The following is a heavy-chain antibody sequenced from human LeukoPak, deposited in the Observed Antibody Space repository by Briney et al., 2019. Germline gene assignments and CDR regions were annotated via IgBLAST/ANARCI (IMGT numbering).Heavy chain of an antibody. CDR3: AKDPDAGALDMATIIGLGNWFDP. Sequence: GGSLRLSCAASGFTFSSYAMSWVRQAPGKGLEWVSAISGSGGSTYYADYVKGRFTISRDNSKNTLYLQMNSLRAEDTAVYYCAKDPDAGALDMATIIGLGNWFDPWGQATLVTVSS. V-gene: IGHV3-23*01. CDR1: GFTFSSYA. D-gene: IGHD5-24*01. CDR2: ISGSGGST. J-gene: IGHJ5*02.